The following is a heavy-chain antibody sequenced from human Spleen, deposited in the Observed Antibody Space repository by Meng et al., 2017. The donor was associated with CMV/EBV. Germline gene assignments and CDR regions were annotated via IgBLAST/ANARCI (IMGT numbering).Heavy chain of an antibody. CDR1: SSSSSSYY. Sequence: SSSSSSYYWGWIRQPPGKGLEWIGSISYSGSTYYNPSLKSRVTISVDTSKNQFSLKLSSVTAADTAVYYCASPKSRIAAAGIVAFDYWGQGTLVTVSS. V-gene: IGHV4-39*01. D-gene: IGHD6-13*01. CDR3: ASPKSRIAAAGIVAFDY. CDR2: ISYSGST. J-gene: IGHJ4*02.